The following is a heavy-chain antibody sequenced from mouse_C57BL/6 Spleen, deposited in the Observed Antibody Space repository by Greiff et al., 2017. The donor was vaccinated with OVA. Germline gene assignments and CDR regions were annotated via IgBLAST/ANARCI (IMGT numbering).Heavy chain of an antibody. J-gene: IGHJ3*01. V-gene: IGHV5-9*01. Sequence: EVQVVESGGGLVKPGGSLKLSCAASGFTFSSYTMSWVRQTPEKRLEWVATISGGGGNTYYPDSVKGRFTISRDNAKNTLYLQMSSLRSEDTALYYCARRGLRYPAWFAYWGQGTLVTVSA. CDR2: ISGGGGNT. D-gene: IGHD1-1*01. CDR1: GFTFSSYT. CDR3: ARRGLRYPAWFAY.